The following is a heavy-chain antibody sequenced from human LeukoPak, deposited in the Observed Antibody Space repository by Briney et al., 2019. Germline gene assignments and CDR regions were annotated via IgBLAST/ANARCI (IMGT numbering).Heavy chain of an antibody. D-gene: IGHD6-13*01. CDR3: ARARNLYSSSWGLPGY. J-gene: IGHJ4*02. CDR2: IYPGDSDT. CDR1: GYSFTSYW. V-gene: IGHV5-51*01. Sequence: PGESLKISCKGSGYSFTSYWIGWVRQMPGKGLEWMGIIYPGDSDTRYSPSFQGQVTISADKSISTAYLQWSSLKASDTAMYYCARARNLYSSSWGLPGYWGQGTLVTVSS.